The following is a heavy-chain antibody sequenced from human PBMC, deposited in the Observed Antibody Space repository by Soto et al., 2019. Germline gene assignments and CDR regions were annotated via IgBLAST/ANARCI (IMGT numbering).Heavy chain of an antibody. V-gene: IGHV1-8*01. D-gene: IGHD1-26*01. Sequence: ASVKVSCKASGYTFTSYDINWVRQATGQGLEWMGWMNPNSGNTGYAQKLQGRVTMTTDTSTSTAYMELRSLRSDDTAVYYCARDETIVGATSHYGMDVWGQGTTVTVSS. J-gene: IGHJ6*02. CDR1: GYTFTSYD. CDR2: MNPNSGNT. CDR3: ARDETIVGATSHYGMDV.